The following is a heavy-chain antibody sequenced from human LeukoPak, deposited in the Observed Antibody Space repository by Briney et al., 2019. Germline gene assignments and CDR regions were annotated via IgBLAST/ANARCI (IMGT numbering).Heavy chain of an antibody. D-gene: IGHD3/OR15-3a*01. V-gene: IGHV4-59*12. CDR1: GASMSVYY. Sequence: PSETLSLTCTVSGASMSVYYWSWIRQPPGKGLEWIGYIYYTGSTNYNPSLKRQVTISVDTSKNQISLKLSSVTATDSAVYYCVGLVRDTGQKCYWGQGTPGTGSS. J-gene: IGHJ4*02. CDR2: IYYTGST. CDR3: VGLVRDTGQKCY.